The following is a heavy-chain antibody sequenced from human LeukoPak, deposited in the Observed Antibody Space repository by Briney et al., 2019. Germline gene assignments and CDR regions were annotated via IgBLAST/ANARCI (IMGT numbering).Heavy chain of an antibody. V-gene: IGHV4-59*01. CDR3: ARSRGYSGYAYDAFDL. D-gene: IGHD5-12*01. CDR1: GVSISSYY. Sequence: SETLSLTCTVSGVSISSYYWSWIRQPPGKGLEWIGYIYYSGSTNYNPSLKSRVTISVDTSKNQFSLKLSSVTAADTAVYYCARSRGYSGYAYDAFDLWGQGTVVTVSS. CDR2: IYYSGST. J-gene: IGHJ3*01.